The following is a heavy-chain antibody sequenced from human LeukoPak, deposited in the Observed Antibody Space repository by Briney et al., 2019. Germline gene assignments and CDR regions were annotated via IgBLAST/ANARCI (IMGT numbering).Heavy chain of an antibody. V-gene: IGHV3-21*01. D-gene: IGHD5-24*01. CDR1: GFTFSSYS. CDR3: ARDSEATFDY. CDR2: ISSSSSYI. J-gene: IGHJ4*02. Sequence: GGSLRLSCSASGFTFSSYSMNWLRQAPGKGLEWVSSISSSSSYIYYADSVKGRFTISRDNAKNSLYLQMNSLRAEDTAVYYCARDSEATFDYWGQGTLVTVSS.